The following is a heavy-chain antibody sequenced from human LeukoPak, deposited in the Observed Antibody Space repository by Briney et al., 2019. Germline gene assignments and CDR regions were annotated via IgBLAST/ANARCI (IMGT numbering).Heavy chain of an antibody. CDR3: ARAAEYSSGWYLFDY. J-gene: IGHJ4*02. Sequence: PSETLSLTCTVSGGSISSSSYYWGWIRQPPGKGLEWIGSIYYSGSTYYNPSLKSRVTMSVDTSKNQFSLKLSSVTAADTAMYYCARAAEYSSGWYLFDYWGQGTLVTVSA. V-gene: IGHV4-39*07. CDR2: IYYSGST. D-gene: IGHD6-19*01. CDR1: GGSISSSSYY.